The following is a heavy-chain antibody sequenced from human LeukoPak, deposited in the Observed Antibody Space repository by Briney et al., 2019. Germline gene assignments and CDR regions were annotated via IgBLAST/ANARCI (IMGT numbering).Heavy chain of an antibody. CDR1: GGSTSSYS. CDR3: ARQEGPTVTTTGFDY. V-gene: IGHV4-4*09. J-gene: IGHJ4*02. CDR2: IYTSGST. Sequence: SETLSLTRTVSGGSTSSYSGRWIRHPPGKGLEWIGYIYTSGSTNYNPSLKSRVTISVDTSKNQFSLKLSSVTAADTAVYYCARQEGPTVTTTGFDYWGQGTLVTVSS. D-gene: IGHD4-11*01.